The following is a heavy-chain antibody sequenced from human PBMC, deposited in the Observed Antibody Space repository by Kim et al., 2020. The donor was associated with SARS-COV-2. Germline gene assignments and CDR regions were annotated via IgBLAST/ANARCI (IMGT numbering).Heavy chain of an antibody. D-gene: IGHD6-13*01. Sequence: GGSLRLSCAASGFTFDDYTMHWVRQAPGNGLEWVSLISWDGGSTYYADSVKGRFTISRDNSKNSLYLQMNSLRTEDTALYYCAKGDSSSRDYYGMDVWGQGTTVTVSS. J-gene: IGHJ6*02. CDR3: AKGDSSSRDYYGMDV. CDR2: ISWDGGST. V-gene: IGHV3-43*01. CDR1: GFTFDDYT.